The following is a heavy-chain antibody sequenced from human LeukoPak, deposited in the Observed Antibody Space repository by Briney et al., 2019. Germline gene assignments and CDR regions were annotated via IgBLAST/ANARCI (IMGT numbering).Heavy chain of an antibody. CDR2: ITYNARDT. Sequence: GGSLRLSCAASGFTFSSYAMNWVRKAPGKRLEWVASITYNARDTYFAASVKGRFTVSRDNSGDTLYLQMNSLRADDTAIYYCAKAPLVSCTGARCYHFDSWGQGTLVTVSS. J-gene: IGHJ4*02. V-gene: IGHV3-23*01. CDR1: GFTFSSYA. CDR3: AKAPLVSCTGARCYHFDS. D-gene: IGHD2-15*01.